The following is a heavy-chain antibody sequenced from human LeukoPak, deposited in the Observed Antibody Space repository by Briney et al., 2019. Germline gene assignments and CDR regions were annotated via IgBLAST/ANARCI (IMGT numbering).Heavy chain of an antibody. J-gene: IGHJ4*02. CDR2: IYTSGST. CDR1: GGSFSGYY. CDR3: ARQRSLWFGELLYPWYFDY. Sequence: SETLSLTCAVYGGSFSGYYWSWIRQPAGKGLEWIGRIYTSGSTNYNPSLKSRVTMSVDTSKNQFSLKLSSVTAADTAVYYCARQRSLWFGELLYPWYFDYWGQGTLVTVSS. D-gene: IGHD3-10*01. V-gene: IGHV4-59*10.